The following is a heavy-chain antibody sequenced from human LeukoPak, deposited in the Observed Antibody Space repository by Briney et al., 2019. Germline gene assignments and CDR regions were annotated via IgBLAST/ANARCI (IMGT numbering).Heavy chain of an antibody. Sequence: GESLRLSCGASGFSFSDYYMSWVRQAPGKGLEWVANIKQDGSEKYYVDSVKGRFTISRDNAKNSLYLQMSSLRAEDTAVYYCAREENILTGNPFDIWGQGTLVTISS. J-gene: IGHJ4*02. CDR3: AREENILTGNPFDI. CDR2: IKQDGSEK. V-gene: IGHV3-7*03. CDR1: GFSFSDYY. D-gene: IGHD3-9*01.